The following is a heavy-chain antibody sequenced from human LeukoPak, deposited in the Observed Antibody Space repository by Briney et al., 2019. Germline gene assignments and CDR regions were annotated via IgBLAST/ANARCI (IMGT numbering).Heavy chain of an antibody. CDR2: MNPNSGNT. V-gene: IGHV1-8*03. Sequence: ASVKVSCKASGYTFTSYDINWVRQATGQGLEWMGWMNPNSGNTGYAQKFQGRVTITRDTSISTAYMELSSLRSEDTAVYYCARGHTTVATPGDVDVWGKGTTVTVSS. CDR3: ARGHTTVATPGDVDV. CDR1: GYTFTSYD. D-gene: IGHD4-23*01. J-gene: IGHJ6*04.